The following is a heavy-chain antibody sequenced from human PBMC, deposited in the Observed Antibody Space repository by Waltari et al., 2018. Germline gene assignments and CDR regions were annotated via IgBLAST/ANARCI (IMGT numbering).Heavy chain of an antibody. V-gene: IGHV1-3*01. D-gene: IGHD6-19*01. J-gene: IGHJ4*02. CDR3: ARYSGWIDY. Sequence: QVQLVQSGAEVKKPGASVKVSCKASGYTFTSYAMHWVREAPGQRLEWMGWINAGNDNTKYSQKFQGRVTITRDTSASTAYMELSSVRSEDTAVYYCARYSGWIDYWGQGTLVTVSS. CDR1: GYTFTSYA. CDR2: INAGNDNT.